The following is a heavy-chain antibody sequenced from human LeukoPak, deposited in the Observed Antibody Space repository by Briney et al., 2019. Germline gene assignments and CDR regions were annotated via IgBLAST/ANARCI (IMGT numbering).Heavy chain of an antibody. CDR1: GGSISSYY. V-gene: IGHV4-59*01. Sequence: PSQTLSLTCTVSGGSISSYYWSWIRQPPGKALEWIGYINGAYINDAGGTKYTAALESRVTMSADSAKNQLSLKLSSVTAADTAVYYCARDGTGFLHLAFWGQGILVTVSS. CDR3: ARDGTGFLHLAF. J-gene: IGHJ4*02. D-gene: IGHD1-1*01. CDR2: INGAYINDAGGT.